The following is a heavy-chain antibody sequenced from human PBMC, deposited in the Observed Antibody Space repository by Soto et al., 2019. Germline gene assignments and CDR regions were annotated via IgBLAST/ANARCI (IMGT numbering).Heavy chain of an antibody. CDR2: IHQNGRS. D-gene: IGHD3-16*01. Sequence: SETLSLTCTVSSGSLSSSNYYWTWVRQPPGKGLEWIGFIHQNGRSYLNPSLRSRITVTPDTSKNQFSLHLNSVTPEDTAVYYCARGFPYYVSSDSYLDYWGQGALVTVSS. V-gene: IGHV4-30-4*08. J-gene: IGHJ4*02. CDR3: ARGFPYYVSSDSYLDY. CDR1: SGSLSSSNYY.